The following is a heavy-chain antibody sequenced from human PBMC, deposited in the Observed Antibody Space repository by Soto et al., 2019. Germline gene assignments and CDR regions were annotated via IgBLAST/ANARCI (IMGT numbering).Heavy chain of an antibody. CDR2: IIPILGSS. CDR3: AREGDSSWFDS. D-gene: IGHD2-21*01. CDR1: GGTFNRHV. Sequence: QVQLVQSGAEVKKPGSSVIVSCRASGGTFNRHVISWVRQAPGQGLEWMGDIIPILGSSNHARKFKGRVTISADESTGTAYMELSSLTSEDAAVYYCAREGDSSWFDSWGQGTLVTVSS. V-gene: IGHV1-69*01. J-gene: IGHJ5*01.